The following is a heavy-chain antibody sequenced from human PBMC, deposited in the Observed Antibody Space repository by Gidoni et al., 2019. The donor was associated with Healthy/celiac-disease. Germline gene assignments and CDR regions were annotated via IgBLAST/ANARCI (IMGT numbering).Heavy chain of an antibody. Sequence: EVQLVESGGGLVQPGGSLRLSCAASGFTFRSYAMSWVRQAPGKGLGWVSAIRGSGGSTYYADSVKGRFTISRDNSKNTLYLQMNSLRAEDTAVYYCATRGPGTTSYYYYGMDVWGQGTTVTVSS. D-gene: IGHD1-1*01. V-gene: IGHV3-23*04. J-gene: IGHJ6*02. CDR3: ATRGPGTTSYYYYGMDV. CDR2: IRGSGGST. CDR1: GFTFRSYA.